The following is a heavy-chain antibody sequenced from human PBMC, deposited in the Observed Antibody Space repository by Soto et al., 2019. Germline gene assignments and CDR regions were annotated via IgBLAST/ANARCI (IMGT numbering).Heavy chain of an antibody. Sequence: QVQLQESGPGLLKDSQTLSLTCTVSGGSIRNGNYYCSWIRQRPGKGLEWIGNIYYSGTTSYNPFLKRRVIISIETSKNQFALELTSVIAADTAVYYCAKNETTRPWFDPWGQGTLVTVSS. J-gene: IGHJ5*02. V-gene: IGHV4-31*03. D-gene: IGHD1-1*01. CDR3: AKNETTRPWFDP. CDR1: GGSIRNGNYY. CDR2: IYYSGTT.